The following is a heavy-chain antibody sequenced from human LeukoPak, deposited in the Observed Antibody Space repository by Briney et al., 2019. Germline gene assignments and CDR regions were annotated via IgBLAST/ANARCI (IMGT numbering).Heavy chain of an antibody. J-gene: IGHJ4*02. V-gene: IGHV4-34*01. Sequence: SETLSLTCAVYGGSFSGYYWSWIRQPPGKGLEWIGEISHSGSTNYNPSLKSRVTISVDTSKNQFSLKLSSVTAADTAVYYCARTHREYGSGCPDYWGQGTLVTVSS. CDR2: ISHSGST. CDR1: GGSFSGYY. D-gene: IGHD6-19*01. CDR3: ARTHREYGSGCPDY.